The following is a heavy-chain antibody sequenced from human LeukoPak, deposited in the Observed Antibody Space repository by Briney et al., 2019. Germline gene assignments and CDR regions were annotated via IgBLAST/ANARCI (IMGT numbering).Heavy chain of an antibody. D-gene: IGHD3-9*01. J-gene: IGHJ4*02. CDR2: ISASGGTT. Sequence: GGSLRLSCAASGFTFSSYALSWGRQAPGQGLEWVSVISASGGTTYYADSVKGRFTISRDTSKDTVYLQMHSLRAGDTAVYYCAKGDVLPSYPTFDYWGQGTLVTVSS. CDR1: GFTFSSYA. CDR3: AKGDVLPSYPTFDY. V-gene: IGHV3-23*01.